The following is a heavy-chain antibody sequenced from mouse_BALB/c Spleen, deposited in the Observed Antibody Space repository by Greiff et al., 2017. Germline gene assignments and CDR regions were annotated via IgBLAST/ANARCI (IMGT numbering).Heavy chain of an antibody. CDR1: GFTFSDYY. D-gene: IGHD2-4*01. J-gene: IGHJ4*01. V-gene: IGHV5-4*02. Sequence: EVQVVESGGGLVKPGGSLKLSCAASGFTFSDYYLYWVRQTPEKRLEWVATISDGGSYTYYPDSVKGRFTISRDNAKNNLYLQMSSLKSEDTAMYYCARDEKIYYDYGDSAMDYWGQGTSVTVSS. CDR3: ARDEKIYYDYGDSAMDY. CDR2: ISDGGSYT.